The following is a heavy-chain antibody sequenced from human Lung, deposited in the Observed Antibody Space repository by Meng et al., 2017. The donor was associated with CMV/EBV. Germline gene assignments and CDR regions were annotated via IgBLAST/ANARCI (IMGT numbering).Heavy chain of an antibody. J-gene: IGHJ4*02. CDR1: GFSFSNYY. CDR2: ISNSGSTI. V-gene: IGHV3-11*04. Sequence: SGFSFSNYYVTWIRQAPGKGPEWVSYISNSGSTIYYADSVRGRFTISRDNAKNSLYLQMNSLRAEDTAVYYCARSRTQPRSYYFDYWGQGTLVTVSS. D-gene: IGHD1-14*01. CDR3: ARSRTQPRSYYFDY.